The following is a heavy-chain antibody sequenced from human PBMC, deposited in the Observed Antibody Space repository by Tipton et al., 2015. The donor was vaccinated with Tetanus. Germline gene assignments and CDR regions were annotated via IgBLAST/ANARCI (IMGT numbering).Heavy chain of an antibody. CDR1: GYTFTDYY. CDR3: STDINGEAY. J-gene: IGHJ4*02. Sequence: QLVQSGPEVKKPGASVKVSCKASGYTFTDYYIHWVQQAPGKGLEWMGLIDPEDGETVYAEKFQGRVTITADTSTDTAYMELRSLRFDDTATHYCSTDINGEAYWGQGTPVTVSS. D-gene: IGHD3-10*01. V-gene: IGHV1-69-2*01. CDR2: IDPEDGET.